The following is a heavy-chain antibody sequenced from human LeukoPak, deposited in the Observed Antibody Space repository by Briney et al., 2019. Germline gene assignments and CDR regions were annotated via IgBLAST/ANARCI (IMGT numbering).Heavy chain of an antibody. J-gene: IGHJ3*02. CDR2: ISSSSSYI. Sequence: GGSLRLSCAASGFTFSSYSMNWVRQAPGKGLEWVSSISSSSSYIYYPDSVKGRFTISRDNAKNSLYLQMNSLRAEDTAVYYCARARVGGYLSGTDAFDIWGQGTMVTVSP. V-gene: IGHV3-21*01. CDR1: GFTFSSYS. D-gene: IGHD3-22*01. CDR3: ARARVGGYLSGTDAFDI.